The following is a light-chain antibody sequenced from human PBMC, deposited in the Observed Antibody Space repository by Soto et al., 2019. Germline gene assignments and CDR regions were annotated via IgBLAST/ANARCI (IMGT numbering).Light chain of an antibody. CDR1: QSVNSN. CDR2: GAS. J-gene: IGKJ3*01. Sequence: IVMTQSPSTLSVSPGERATLSCRASQSVNSNLAWYQQKPGQAPRLLIYGASTRATGLPARFSGSGSGTEFTLTISSLEPEDFAVYYCQQRSNWATFGPGTKVD. V-gene: IGKV3-15*01. CDR3: QQRSNWAT.